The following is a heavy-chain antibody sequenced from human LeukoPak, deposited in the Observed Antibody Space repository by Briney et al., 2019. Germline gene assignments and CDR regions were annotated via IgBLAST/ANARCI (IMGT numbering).Heavy chain of an antibody. CDR2: IFWDDDK. Sequence: SGPTLVKPTQTLTLTCTFSGFSLTTTREAVGWVRQPPGKALEWLVLIFWDDDKRYSPSLRSRLTITKDTSNNQVVLTLTNVDPVDTGTYYCAHYHLTYFDYWGQGALVTVSS. CDR3: AHYHLTYFDY. CDR1: GFSLTTTREA. J-gene: IGHJ4*02. D-gene: IGHD1-14*01. V-gene: IGHV2-5*02.